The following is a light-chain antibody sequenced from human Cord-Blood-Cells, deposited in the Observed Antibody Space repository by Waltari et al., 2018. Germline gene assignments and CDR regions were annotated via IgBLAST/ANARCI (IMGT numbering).Light chain of an antibody. V-gene: IGKV3-11*01. CDR3: QQRSNWPIT. Sequence: EIVLPQSPATLSLSPGARATLSCRASQSVSSYLAWYQQNPGQAPRLLIYDASNRATGIPARFSGSGSGTDFTLTISSLEPEDFAVYYCQQRSNWPITFGQGTRLEIK. CDR1: QSVSSY. CDR2: DAS. J-gene: IGKJ5*01.